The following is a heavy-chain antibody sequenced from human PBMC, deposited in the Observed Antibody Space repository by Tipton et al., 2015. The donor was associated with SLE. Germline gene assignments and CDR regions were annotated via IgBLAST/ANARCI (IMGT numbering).Heavy chain of an antibody. CDR2: IYYSGST. V-gene: IGHV4-59*01. D-gene: IGHD6-19*01. J-gene: IGHJ2*01. CDR1: GGSISSYY. Sequence: LRLSCTVSGGSISSYYWSWIRQPPGKGLEWIGYIYYSGSTNYNPSLKSRVTISVDTSKNQFSLKLSSVTAADTAVYYCARERVAVAATPWCFDLWGRGTLVPVSS. CDR3: ARERVAVAATPWCFDL.